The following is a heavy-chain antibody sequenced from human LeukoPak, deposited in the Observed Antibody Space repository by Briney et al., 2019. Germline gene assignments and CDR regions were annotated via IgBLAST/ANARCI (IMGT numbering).Heavy chain of an antibody. D-gene: IGHD1-26*01. Sequence: PGGSLRHSCTVSGFTVSSNSMSWVRQAPGKGLEWVSFIYSDNTHYSDSVKGRFTISRDNSKNTLYLQMNSLRAEDTAVYYCARGGSYLSAFDIWGQGTMVTVSS. CDR2: IYSDNT. J-gene: IGHJ3*02. V-gene: IGHV3-53*01. CDR3: ARGGSYLSAFDI. CDR1: GFTVSSNS.